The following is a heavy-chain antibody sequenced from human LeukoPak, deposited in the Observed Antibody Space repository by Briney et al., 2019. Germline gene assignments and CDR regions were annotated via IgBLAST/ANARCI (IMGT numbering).Heavy chain of an antibody. V-gene: IGHV3-30*02. J-gene: IGHJ4*02. Sequence: SGGSLTLSCAASGFTFSSYGMHWVRQAPGKGLEWVAFIRYDGINKYYADSVKGRFTISRDNSKNTLYLQMNSLRAEDTAVYYCAKADCSSTSCYLFDYWGQGTLVTVSS. CDR1: GFTFSSYG. CDR2: IRYDGINK. CDR3: AKADCSSTSCYLFDY. D-gene: IGHD2-2*01.